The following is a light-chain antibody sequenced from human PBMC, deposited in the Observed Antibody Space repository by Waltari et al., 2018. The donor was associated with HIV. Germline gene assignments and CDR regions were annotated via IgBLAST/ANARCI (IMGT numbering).Light chain of an antibody. CDR3: QQYYSTPRT. J-gene: IGKJ2*01. CDR2: WAS. V-gene: IGKV4-1*01. CDR1: QSVLYSSNNKNY. Sequence: DLVMTQSPDSLAVSLGERATINCKSSQSVLYSSNNKNYLAWYQHKPGQPPKLLIYWASTRESGVPDRCSGSGSGTDFTLTISSLQAEDVAVYYCQQYYSTPRTFGQGTKLEIK.